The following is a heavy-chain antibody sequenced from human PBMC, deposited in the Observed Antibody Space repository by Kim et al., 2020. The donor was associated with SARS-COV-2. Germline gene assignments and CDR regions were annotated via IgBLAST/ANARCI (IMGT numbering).Heavy chain of an antibody. V-gene: IGHV3-21*01. D-gene: IGHD5-18*01. CDR3: ARGRDVDTAMVFYRPPDFDY. CDR2: ISSSSSYI. J-gene: IGHJ4*02. Sequence: GGSLRLSCAASGFTFSSYSMNWVRQAPGKGLEWVSSISSSSSYIYYADSVKGRFTISRDNAKNSLYLQMNSLRAEDTAVYYCARGRDVDTAMVFYRPPDFDYWGQGTLVTVSS. CDR1: GFTFSSYS.